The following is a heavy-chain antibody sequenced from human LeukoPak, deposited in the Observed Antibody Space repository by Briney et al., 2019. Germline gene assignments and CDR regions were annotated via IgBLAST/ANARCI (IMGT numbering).Heavy chain of an antibody. CDR2: ISSSGSTI. Sequence: GGSLRLSCAASGFTFSDYYMSWIRQAPGKGVEWVSYISSSGSTIYYADSVKGRFTISRENATNSLYLQMNSLRAEDTAVYYCARDGDYGDYWGYYYYYMDVWGKGTTVTVSS. J-gene: IGHJ6*03. CDR1: GFTFSDYY. D-gene: IGHD4-17*01. V-gene: IGHV3-11*01. CDR3: ARDGDYGDYWGYYYYYMDV.